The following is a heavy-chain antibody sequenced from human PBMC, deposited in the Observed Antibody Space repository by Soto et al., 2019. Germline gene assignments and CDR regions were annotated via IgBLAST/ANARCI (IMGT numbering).Heavy chain of an antibody. J-gene: IGHJ6*03. D-gene: IGHD1-1*01. CDR2: INHSGST. V-gene: IGHV4-34*01. CDR3: ARGDWKEWVGYYYYYMDV. CDR1: GGSFSGYY. Sequence: PSETLSLTCAVYGGSFSGYYWSWIRQPPGKGLEWIGEINHSGSTNYNPSLKSRVTISVDTSKNQFSLKLSSVTAADTAVYYCARGDWKEWVGYYYYYMDVWGKGTTVTVSS.